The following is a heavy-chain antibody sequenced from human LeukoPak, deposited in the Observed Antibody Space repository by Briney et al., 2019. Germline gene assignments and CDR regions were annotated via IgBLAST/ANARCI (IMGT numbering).Heavy chain of an antibody. Sequence: SETLSLTCTVSGGSISSSSYYWGWIRQPPGKGLEWIGSIYHSGSTYYNPSLKSRVTISVDTSKNQFSLKLSSVTAADTAVYYCARDSSGWWGAFDIWGQGTMVTVSS. V-gene: IGHV4-39*07. D-gene: IGHD6-19*01. J-gene: IGHJ3*02. CDR1: GGSISSSSYY. CDR3: ARDSSGWWGAFDI. CDR2: IYHSGST.